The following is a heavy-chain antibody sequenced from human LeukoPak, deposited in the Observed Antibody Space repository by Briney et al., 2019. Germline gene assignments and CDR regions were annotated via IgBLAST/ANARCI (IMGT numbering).Heavy chain of an antibody. V-gene: IGHV1-69*04. CDR1: GGTFSSYA. Sequence: ASVKVSCKASGGTFSSYAISWVRQAPGQGLESMGRIIPILGIANYAQKFQGRVTTTADKSTSTAYMELSSLRSEDTAVYYCARTDLYYYYMDVWGKGTTVTVSS. D-gene: IGHD3/OR15-3a*01. CDR2: IIPILGIA. J-gene: IGHJ6*03. CDR3: ARTDLYYYYMDV.